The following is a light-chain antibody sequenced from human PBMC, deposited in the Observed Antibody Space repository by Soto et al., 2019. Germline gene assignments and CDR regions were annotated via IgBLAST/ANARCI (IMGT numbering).Light chain of an antibody. J-gene: IGKJ4*01. CDR2: VAS. V-gene: IGKV3-20*01. CDR3: QQYSGSVLT. CDR1: QTVSSNY. Sequence: VLTQSPGTLSSSPGERVTLSCRASQTVSSNYLAWYQQKSGQAPRLLIFVASNRATGIPDRFSGSGSGTDFTLTISGLEPEDFAVYYCQQYSGSVLTFGGGTKVDIK.